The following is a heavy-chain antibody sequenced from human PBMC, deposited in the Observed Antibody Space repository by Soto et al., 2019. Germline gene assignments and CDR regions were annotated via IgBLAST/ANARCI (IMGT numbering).Heavy chain of an antibody. D-gene: IGHD5-12*01. J-gene: IGHJ4*02. Sequence: QVQLVQSGAEVKKPGSSVKVSCKASGGTFNNYAISWVRQAPGQGREWMGGIIPIIGTADYAHKFQGRLAISADESTGTTFMALSSLRSEDTALYYCARGGVDVVATSAFDYWGQGTLVTVSS. V-gene: IGHV1-69*01. CDR3: ARGGVDVVATSAFDY. CDR2: IIPIIGTA. CDR1: GGTFNNYA.